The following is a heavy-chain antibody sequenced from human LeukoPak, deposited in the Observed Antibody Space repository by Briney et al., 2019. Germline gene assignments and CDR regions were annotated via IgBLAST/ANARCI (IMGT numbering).Heavy chain of an antibody. J-gene: IGHJ6*02. CDR3: ARSTNSSGWFRADYYYYGMDV. V-gene: IGHV1-18*01. CDR1: GYTFTSYG. Sequence: ASVKVSCKASGYTFTSYGISWVRQAPGQGLEWMGWISAYNGNTNYAQKLQGRVTMTTDTSTSTAYMELRSLRSDDTAVYYCARSTNSSGWFRADYYYYGMDVWGQGTTVTVSS. CDR2: ISAYNGNT. D-gene: IGHD6-19*01.